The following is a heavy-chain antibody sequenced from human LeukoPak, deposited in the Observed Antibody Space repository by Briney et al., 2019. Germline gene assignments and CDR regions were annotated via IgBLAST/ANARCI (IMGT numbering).Heavy chain of an antibody. J-gene: IGHJ4*02. CDR2: IYYSADA. D-gene: IGHD2-2*01. CDR3: ASHSSLGGPLAHFDS. CDR1: GGSITSYY. V-gene: IGHV4-59*08. Sequence: SETLSLTCSVSGGSITSYYWSWIRQPPGKGLEWIGFIYYSADANYNPSLKSRVTMSVDTSKNHLSLKLNSVTAADTAVYYCASHSSLGGPLAHFDSWGQGRLVAVSS.